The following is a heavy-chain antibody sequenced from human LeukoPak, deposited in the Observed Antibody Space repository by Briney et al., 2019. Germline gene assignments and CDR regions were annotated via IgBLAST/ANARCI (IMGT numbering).Heavy chain of an antibody. D-gene: IGHD2-2*01. V-gene: IGHV3-23*01. J-gene: IGHJ6*02. CDR3: AKDSFRDIGYCSSTSCSAGMDV. Sequence: GGSLRLSCAASGFTFSSYDMSWVRQAPGSGLEWVSGITGSGGSTYYADSVKGRLTISRDNSKNTVYLQMNSLRAEDTAVFYCAKDSFRDIGYCSSTSCSAGMDVWGQGTTVTVSS. CDR2: ITGSGGST. CDR1: GFTFSSYD.